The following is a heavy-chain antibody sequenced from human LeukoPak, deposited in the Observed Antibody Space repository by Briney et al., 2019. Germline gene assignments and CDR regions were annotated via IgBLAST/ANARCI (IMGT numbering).Heavy chain of an antibody. CDR1: GFTFSSYW. D-gene: IGHD3-22*01. J-gene: IGHJ1*01. CDR2: IKSDGST. CDR3: ARAPSEIGGYYPEYFRH. Sequence: GGSLRLSCAASGFTFSSYWMHWVRQAPGKGLVWVSRIKSDGSTRYADSVKGRFTISRDNAKNTVYMQMNSLRAEDTGVYYCARAPSEIGGYYPEYFRHWGQGTLVTVSP. V-gene: IGHV3-74*01.